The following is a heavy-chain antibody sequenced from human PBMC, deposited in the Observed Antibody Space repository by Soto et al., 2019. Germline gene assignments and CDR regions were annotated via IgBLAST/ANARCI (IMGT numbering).Heavy chain of an antibody. Sequence: QVQLVQSGAEVKKPGSSMKVSCKASGYTFTSYAMHWVRQAPGQRLEWMGWINAGNGNTKYSQKFQGRVTITRDTSASTAYMELSSLRSEDTVVYYCARDLGGWPDYWGQGTLVTVSS. CDR2: INAGNGNT. V-gene: IGHV1-3*01. D-gene: IGHD2-15*01. CDR1: GYTFTSYA. J-gene: IGHJ4*02. CDR3: ARDLGGWPDY.